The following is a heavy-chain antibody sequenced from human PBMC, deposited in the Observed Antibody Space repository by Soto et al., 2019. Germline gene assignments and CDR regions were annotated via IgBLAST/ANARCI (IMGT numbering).Heavy chain of an antibody. CDR3: ARDLARGAFDI. Sequence: GGSLRLSCAASGFTFSSYWLSWVRQAPGKGLEWVANIKQDGSERYYVDSVKGRFTTSRDNAKNSLYLQMYSLRAEDTAVYYCARDLARGAFDIWGQGTMVTVSS. V-gene: IGHV3-7*01. CDR1: GFTFSSYW. CDR2: IKQDGSER. D-gene: IGHD3-10*01. J-gene: IGHJ3*02.